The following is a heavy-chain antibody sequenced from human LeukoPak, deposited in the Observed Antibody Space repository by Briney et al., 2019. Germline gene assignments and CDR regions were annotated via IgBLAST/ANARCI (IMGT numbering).Heavy chain of an antibody. CDR2: ISGTGGTT. V-gene: IGHV3-23*01. J-gene: IGHJ4*02. CDR3: AKESPQFDY. Sequence: GGSLRLSCAASGFTFSSYAMSWVRQAPGKGLEWVSTISGTGGTTYYADSVKGRFTISRDNSKNTLYLQMSSLRVEDTAVYYCAKESPQFDYWGQGTLVTVSS. CDR1: GFTFSSYA.